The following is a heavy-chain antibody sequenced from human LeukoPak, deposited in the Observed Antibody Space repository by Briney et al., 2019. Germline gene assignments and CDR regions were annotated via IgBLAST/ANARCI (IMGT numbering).Heavy chain of an antibody. CDR2: IHYTGST. Sequence: SETLSLTCSVSGGSIRSSSYYWGWIRQPPGKGLEWIGTIHYTGSTYYTPSLKSRVTVSVDTSNNQFSLKVSSVSAADTAVYYCARHPSGSSFDYWGQGTLVAVSS. CDR3: ARHPSGSSFDY. J-gene: IGHJ4*02. D-gene: IGHD1-26*01. V-gene: IGHV4-39*01. CDR1: GGSIRSSSYY.